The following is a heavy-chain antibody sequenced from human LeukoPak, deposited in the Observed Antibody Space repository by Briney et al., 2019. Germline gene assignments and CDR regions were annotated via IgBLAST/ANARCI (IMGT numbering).Heavy chain of an antibody. V-gene: IGHV4-34*01. D-gene: IGHD5-18*01. Sequence: SETLSLTCAVYGGSFSGYYWSWIRQPPGKGLEWIGEINHSGSTNYNPSLKSRVTISVDTSKNQFSLKLSSVTAADTAVYYCARGGGGKRGYSYGYGKPTLAFDYWGQGTLVTVSS. CDR1: GGSFSGYY. J-gene: IGHJ4*02. CDR2: INHSGST. CDR3: ARGGGGKRGYSYGYGKPTLAFDY.